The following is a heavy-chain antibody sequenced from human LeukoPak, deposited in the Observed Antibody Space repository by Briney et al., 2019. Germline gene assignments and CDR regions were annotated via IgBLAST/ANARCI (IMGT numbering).Heavy chain of an antibody. D-gene: IGHD3-22*01. CDR3: AKDYLMYYYDSSGYY. CDR1: GFTFSSYA. Sequence: GGSLRLSCAASGFTFSSYAMSWVRQAPGKGLEWVSAISGSGGSTYYADSVKGRFTISRDDSKNTLYLQMNSLRAEDTAVYYCAKDYLMYYYDSSGYYWGQGTLVTVSS. V-gene: IGHV3-23*01. CDR2: ISGSGGST. J-gene: IGHJ4*02.